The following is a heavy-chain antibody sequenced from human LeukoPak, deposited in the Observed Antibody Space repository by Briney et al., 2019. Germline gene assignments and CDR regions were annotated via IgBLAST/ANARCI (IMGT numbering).Heavy chain of an antibody. CDR3: ARDRRGYYGNWLDP. Sequence: GGSLRLSCAASGFTVSSNYMSWVRQAPGKGLEWVSVIYSGGSTYYADSVKGRFTISRDNSKNTLYLQMNSLRAEDTAVYYCARDRRGYYGNWLDPWGQGTLVTVSS. D-gene: IGHD3-22*01. CDR1: GFTVSSNY. CDR2: IYSGGST. J-gene: IGHJ5*02. V-gene: IGHV3-66*01.